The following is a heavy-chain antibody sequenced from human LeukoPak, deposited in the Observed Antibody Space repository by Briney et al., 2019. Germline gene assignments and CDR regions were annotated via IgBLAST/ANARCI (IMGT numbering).Heavy chain of an antibody. J-gene: IGHJ6*02. CDR3: ARRRHAYNGVDV. CDR2: TYYRSKWNY. V-gene: IGHV6-1*01. Sequence: SQTLSLTCAISGDSVSTTTSIWNWIRQSPSRGLEWLGRTYYRSKWNYDYADSVKSRITISPDTSENQFSLQLQFVTPEDSAVYYCARRRHAYNGVDVWGQGTTVTVSS. CDR1: GDSVSTTTSI.